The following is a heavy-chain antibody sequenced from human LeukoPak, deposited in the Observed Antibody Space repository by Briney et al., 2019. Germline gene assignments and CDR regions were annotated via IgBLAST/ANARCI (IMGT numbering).Heavy chain of an antibody. CDR3: ARDSVSSPTFDY. J-gene: IGHJ4*02. CDR2: IYYTGNT. CDR1: GGSISNSY. D-gene: IGHD1-26*01. V-gene: IGHV4-59*01. Sequence: SETLSLTCTVSGGSISNSYWSWIRQPPGKGLEWIAYIYYTGNTKYNPSLKSRVTISVDTSKNQFSLKLSSVTAADTAVYYCARDSVSSPTFDYWGQGTLVTVSS.